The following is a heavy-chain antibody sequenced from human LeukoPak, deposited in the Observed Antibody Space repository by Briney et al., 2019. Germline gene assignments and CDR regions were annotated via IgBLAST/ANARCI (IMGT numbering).Heavy chain of an antibody. CDR3: ARGVSRGVDY. V-gene: IGHV1-8*02. J-gene: IGHJ4*02. Sequence: ASVKVSCKASGYTFTNYDINWVRQATGQGLEWLGWVSTDSGNSDSAQRFQGRITLTRDTSISTVFLELRNLRSDDTAVYYCARGVSRGVDYWGQGTLVTVSS. D-gene: IGHD3-16*01. CDR2: VSTDSGNS. CDR1: GYTFTNYD.